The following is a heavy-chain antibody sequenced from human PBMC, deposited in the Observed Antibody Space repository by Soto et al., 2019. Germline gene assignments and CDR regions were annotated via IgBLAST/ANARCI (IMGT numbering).Heavy chain of an antibody. Sequence: SETLSLTCTVSGGSISSYYWSWIRQPPGKGLEWIGYIYYSGSTNYNPSLKSRVTISVDTSKNQFSLKLSSVTAADTAVYYCARSYCTNGVCYSVVLDYWGQGTLVTVSS. V-gene: IGHV4-59*01. J-gene: IGHJ4*02. D-gene: IGHD2-8*01. CDR1: GGSISSYY. CDR3: ARSYCTNGVCYSVVLDY. CDR2: IYYSGST.